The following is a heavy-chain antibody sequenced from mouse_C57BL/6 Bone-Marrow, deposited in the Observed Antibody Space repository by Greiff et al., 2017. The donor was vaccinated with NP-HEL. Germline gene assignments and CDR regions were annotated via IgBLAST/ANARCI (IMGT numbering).Heavy chain of an antibody. CDR1: GYTFTSYW. CDR3: AREGLYYCGG. J-gene: IGHJ1*03. D-gene: IGHD1-1*02. Sequence: QVQLQQPGAELVMPGASVKLSCKASGYTFTSYWMHWVKQRPGQGLEWIGEIDPSDSYTNYNQKFKGKSTLTVDKSSSTAYMQLSSLTSEDSAVYCCAREGLYYCGGWGTGTTVTVSS. V-gene: IGHV1-69*01. CDR2: IDPSDSYT.